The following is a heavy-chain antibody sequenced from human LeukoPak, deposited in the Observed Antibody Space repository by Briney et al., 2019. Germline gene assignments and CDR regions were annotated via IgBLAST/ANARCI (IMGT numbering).Heavy chain of an antibody. V-gene: IGHV3-23*01. CDR2: ISGSGGST. CDR1: GFTFSNYA. Sequence: PGGSLRLSCAASGFTFSNYAMSWVRQAPGKGLEWVSAISGSGGSTYYADSVKGRFTISRDNAKESLFLHMNNLRAEDTAVYFCARGSFSGFPAINVTGVQGAFDIWGQGTVVSVSS. J-gene: IGHJ3*02. CDR3: ARGSFSGFPAINVTGVQGAFDI. D-gene: IGHD3-22*01.